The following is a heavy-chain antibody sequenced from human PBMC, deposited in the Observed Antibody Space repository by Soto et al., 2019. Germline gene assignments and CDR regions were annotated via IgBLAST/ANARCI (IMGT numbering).Heavy chain of an antibody. D-gene: IGHD6-13*01. Sequence: SETLSLTCTVSGGSISSYYWSWIRQPAGKGLEWIGRIYTSGSTNYNPSLKSRVTMSVDTSKNQFSLKLSSVTAADTAVYYCARDPSSSWYEGYYFDYWGPGTLVTVSS. CDR3: ARDPSSSWYEGYYFDY. J-gene: IGHJ4*02. V-gene: IGHV4-4*07. CDR1: GGSISSYY. CDR2: IYTSGST.